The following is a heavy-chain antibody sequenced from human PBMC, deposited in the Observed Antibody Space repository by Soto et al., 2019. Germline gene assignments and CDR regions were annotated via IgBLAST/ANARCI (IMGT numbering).Heavy chain of an antibody. D-gene: IGHD1-26*01. V-gene: IGHV3-30*04. Sequence: GGSLRLSCAASGFTFNSFTMHWVRQAPGKGLEWVAVISRDGSHKYTADSVKGRFTISRDDPKNTLYLQMNSLRVEDTAIYYCATWEERYFQDWGQGTLVTVSS. J-gene: IGHJ1*01. CDR1: GFTFNSFT. CDR3: ATWEERYFQD. CDR2: ISRDGSHK.